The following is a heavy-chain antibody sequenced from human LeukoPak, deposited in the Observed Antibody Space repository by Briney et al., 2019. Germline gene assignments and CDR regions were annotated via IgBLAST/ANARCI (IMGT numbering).Heavy chain of an antibody. V-gene: IGHV3-74*03. CDR3: AITVDCRATTDCYSYFHH. CDR2: VSNDGTYT. J-gene: IGHJ1*01. Sequence: GSLRLSCAASGFTVSSNYMSWVRQAPGKGRVWVSRVSNDGTYTEYADSVKGRFTISRDNAKATLYLQVNSLRAEDTAVYYCAITVDCRATTDCYSYFHHWGQGTLVTVSS. D-gene: IGHD2-21*02. CDR1: GFTVSSNY.